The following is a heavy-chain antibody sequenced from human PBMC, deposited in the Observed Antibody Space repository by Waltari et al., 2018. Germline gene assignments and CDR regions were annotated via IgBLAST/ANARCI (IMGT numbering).Heavy chain of an antibody. CDR2: INSGGGST. D-gene: IGHD1-26*01. CDR3: AKDRVGWPQGLDY. J-gene: IGHJ4*02. V-gene: IGHV3-23*04. Sequence: EVQLVETGGGLVQPGGSLRRSCAASGFTFSSYAMPWVRQAPGKGLEWISAINSGGGSTYYADSVKGRFTISRDNSKNTLSLQMNSLRAEDTAVYYCAKDRVGWPQGLDYWGQGVLVTVSS. CDR1: GFTFSSYA.